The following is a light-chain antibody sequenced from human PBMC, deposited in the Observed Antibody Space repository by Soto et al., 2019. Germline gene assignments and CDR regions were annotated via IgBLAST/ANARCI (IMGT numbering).Light chain of an antibody. CDR1: QSISSY. CDR3: QQSYSVPWT. Sequence: DIQMTQSPSSLSASVGDRVTITCRASQSISSYLNWYQHETGKAPKVLIYHTSSLQSGVPSRFSGSGSGTYFTLTISSLQTEDFATYYCQQSYSVPWTFGQGTKVDIQ. CDR2: HTS. V-gene: IGKV1-39*01. J-gene: IGKJ1*01.